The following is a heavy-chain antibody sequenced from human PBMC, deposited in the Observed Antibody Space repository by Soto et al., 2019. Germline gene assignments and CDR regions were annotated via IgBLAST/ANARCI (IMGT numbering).Heavy chain of an antibody. CDR2: INPSGGST. D-gene: IGHD4-17*01. CDR1: GYTFTSYY. Sequence: ASVKVSCKASGYTFTSYYMHWVRQAPGQGLEWMGIINPSGGSTSYAQKFQGRVTMTRDTSTSTVYMELSSLRSEDTAVYYCAIPKAPADYGDYVFGLGNYYYYMDVWGKGTTVTVSS. V-gene: IGHV1-46*03. J-gene: IGHJ6*03. CDR3: AIPKAPADYGDYVFGLGNYYYYMDV.